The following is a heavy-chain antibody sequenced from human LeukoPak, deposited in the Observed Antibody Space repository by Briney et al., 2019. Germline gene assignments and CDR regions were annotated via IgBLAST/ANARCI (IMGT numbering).Heavy chain of an antibody. CDR2: IKQDGSEK. CDR3: ARGSSGYYRDDQTFDY. Sequence: GGSLRLSCAASGFAFSSYWMSWVRQAPGKGLEWVANIKQDGSEKYYVDSVEGRFTISRDNAKNSLYLQMNSLRAEDTAVYYCARGSSGYYRDDQTFDYWGQGTLVTVSS. J-gene: IGHJ4*02. CDR1: GFAFSSYW. D-gene: IGHD3-22*01. V-gene: IGHV3-7*01.